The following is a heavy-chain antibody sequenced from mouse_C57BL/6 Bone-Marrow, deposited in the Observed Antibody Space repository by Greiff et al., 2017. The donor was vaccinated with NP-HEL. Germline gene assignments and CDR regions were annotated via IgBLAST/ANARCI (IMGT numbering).Heavy chain of an antibody. CDR2: ISYDGSN. CDR1: GYSITSGYY. CDR3: ARGGWLLY. D-gene: IGHD2-3*01. V-gene: IGHV3-6*01. J-gene: IGHJ4*01. Sequence: EVQLVESGPGLVKPSQSLSLTCSVTGYSITSGYYWNWIRQFPGNKLEWMGYISYDGSNNYNPSLKNRISITRDTSKNQFFLKLNSVTTEDTATYYCARGGWLLYWGQGTSVTVSS.